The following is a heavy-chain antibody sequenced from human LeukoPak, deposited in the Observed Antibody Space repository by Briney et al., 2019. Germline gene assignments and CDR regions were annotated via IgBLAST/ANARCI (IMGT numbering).Heavy chain of an antibody. V-gene: IGHV4-59*01. CDR2: IYYSGST. J-gene: IGHJ6*02. Sequence: PSETLSLTCTVSGGSISSYYWSWIRQPPGKGLEWIGYIYYSGSTNYNPSLKSRVTISVDTSKNQFSLKLSSVTAADTAVYYCARSGRYCSSTSCSPIYYGMDVWGQGTLVTVSS. CDR1: GGSISSYY. CDR3: ARSGRYCSSTSCSPIYYGMDV. D-gene: IGHD2-2*01.